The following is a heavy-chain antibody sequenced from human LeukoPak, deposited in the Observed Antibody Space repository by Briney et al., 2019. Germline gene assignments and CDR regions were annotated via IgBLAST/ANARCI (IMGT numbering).Heavy chain of an antibody. Sequence: SETLSLTCAVYGGSFSGYYWSWIRQPPGKGLEWIGEINHSGNTNYNPSLKSRLTISLDTSRNQFSLKLNSVTAADTAVYYCAKSNGYGLIDIWGQGTMVTVSS. CDR2: INHSGNT. CDR1: GGSFSGYY. V-gene: IGHV4-34*01. D-gene: IGHD3-10*01. J-gene: IGHJ3*02. CDR3: AKSNGYGLIDI.